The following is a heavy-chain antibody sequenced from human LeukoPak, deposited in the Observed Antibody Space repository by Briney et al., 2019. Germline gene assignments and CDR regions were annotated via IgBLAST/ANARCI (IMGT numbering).Heavy chain of an antibody. CDR2: IIPIFGTA. CDR3: ARDRLDYDSSPVDY. Sequence: ASVKVSCKASGGTFSSYAISWVRQAPGQGLEWMGRIIPIFGTANYAQKFQGRVTITTDESTSTAYMELSSLRSEDTAVYYCARDRLDYDSSPVDYWGQGTLVTVSS. CDR1: GGTFSSYA. J-gene: IGHJ4*02. D-gene: IGHD3-22*01. V-gene: IGHV1-69*05.